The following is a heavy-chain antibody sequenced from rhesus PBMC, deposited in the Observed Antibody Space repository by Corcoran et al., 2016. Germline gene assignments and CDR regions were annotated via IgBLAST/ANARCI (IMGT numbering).Heavy chain of an antibody. D-gene: IGHD2-2*01. CDR3: ARGIRDYYGLDS. CDR2: FCIGGGT. CDR1: EFTFSSYD. Sequence: VEQLVESGGALVQPGASLRLSCAASEFTFSSYDIPWVRQAPGKGLEWGSAFCIGGGTYYPDSVKCRFTISRDNAKNSLYLQMNSLRAEDTAVYYCARGIRDYYGLDSWGQGVVVTVSS. J-gene: IGHJ6*01. V-gene: IGHV3-132*02.